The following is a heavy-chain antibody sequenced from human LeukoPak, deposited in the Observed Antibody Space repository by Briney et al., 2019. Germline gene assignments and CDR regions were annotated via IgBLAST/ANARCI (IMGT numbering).Heavy chain of an antibody. CDR1: GFNFRAYW. V-gene: IGHV3-7*01. J-gene: IGHJ1*01. CDR3: ARDLTNYYDSSGFSLFQH. Sequence: GGSLRLSCTTSGFNFRAYWMSWFRQAPGKGLEWVADIRQDGSDEHYVASVKGRFTISRDSTSLFLQMNSLRAEDTAVYYCARDLTNYYDSSGFSLFQHWGQGTLVTVSS. D-gene: IGHD3-22*01. CDR2: IRQDGSDE.